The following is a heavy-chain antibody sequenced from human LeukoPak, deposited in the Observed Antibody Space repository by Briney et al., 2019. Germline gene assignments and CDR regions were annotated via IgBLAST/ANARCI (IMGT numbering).Heavy chain of an antibody. CDR1: GFTFSSYV. J-gene: IGHJ4*02. CDR3: ARGGFGSYYGGFDY. CDR2: IYSGGST. D-gene: IGHD1-26*01. V-gene: IGHV3-66*01. Sequence: GGSLRLSCAASGFTFSSYVMSWVRQAPGKGLEWVSVIYSGGSTYYADSVKGRFTISRDNSKNTLYLQMNSLRAEDTAVYYCARGGFGSYYGGFDYWGQGTLVTVSS.